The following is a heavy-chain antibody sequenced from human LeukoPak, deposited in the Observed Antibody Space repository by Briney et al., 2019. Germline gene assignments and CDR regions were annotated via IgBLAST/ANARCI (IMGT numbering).Heavy chain of an antibody. Sequence: GGSLRLSCAVSGFTFSSYAMSWVRQAPGKGLEWVSAISGSGGSTYYADSVKGRFTISRDNSKNTLYLQMNSLRAEDTAVYYCAKDADSSGYYFPGYFDYWGQGTLVTVSS. J-gene: IGHJ4*02. CDR3: AKDADSSGYYFPGYFDY. V-gene: IGHV3-23*01. CDR2: ISGSGGST. CDR1: GFTFSSYA. D-gene: IGHD3-22*01.